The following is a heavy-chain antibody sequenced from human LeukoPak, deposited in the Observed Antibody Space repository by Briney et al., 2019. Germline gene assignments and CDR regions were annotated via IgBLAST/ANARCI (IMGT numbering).Heavy chain of an antibody. J-gene: IGHJ4*02. CDR1: GYTFTGYY. CDR3: AREEGRSFPEVYFDY. Sequence: ASVKVSCKASGYTFTGYYMHWVRQAPGQGLEWMGWINPNSGGTNYAQKFQGWVTMTRDTSISTAYMELSRLRSDDTAVYYCAREEGRSFPEVYFDYWGQGTLVTVSS. CDR2: INPNSGGT. V-gene: IGHV1-2*04.